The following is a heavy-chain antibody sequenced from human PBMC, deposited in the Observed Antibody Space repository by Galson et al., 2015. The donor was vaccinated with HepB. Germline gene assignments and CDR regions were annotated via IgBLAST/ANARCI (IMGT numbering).Heavy chain of an antibody. V-gene: IGHV1-2*04. Sequence: SVKVSCKASGYTFTGYYMHWVRQAPGQGLEWMGWINPNSGGTNYAQKFQGWVTMTRDTSISTAYMELSRLRSDDTAVYYCARAGLGSGWYNAFDIWGQGTMVTVSS. J-gene: IGHJ3*02. CDR3: ARAGLGSGWYNAFDI. CDR2: INPNSGGT. CDR1: GYTFTGYY. D-gene: IGHD6-19*01.